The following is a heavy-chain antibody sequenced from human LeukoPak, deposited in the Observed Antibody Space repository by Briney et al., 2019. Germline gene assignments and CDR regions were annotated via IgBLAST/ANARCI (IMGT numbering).Heavy chain of an antibody. CDR1: GIAFSSYG. J-gene: IGHJ4*02. V-gene: IGHV3-30*18. D-gene: IGHD1-26*01. CDR2: ISYDGSNK. CDR3: AKGVFGSYYIDY. Sequence: PGGSLRLSCVASGIAFSSYGMEWVRQAPGKGLEWVAFISYDGSNKYYTDSVKGRFTISRDNSKNTLDLQMNSLRAEDTAVYYCAKGVFGSYYIDYWGQGTLVTVSS.